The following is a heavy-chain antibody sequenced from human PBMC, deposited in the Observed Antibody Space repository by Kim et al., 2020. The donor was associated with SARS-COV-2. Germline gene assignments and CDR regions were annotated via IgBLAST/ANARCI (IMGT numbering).Heavy chain of an antibody. CDR1: GFTFSNAW. CDR3: TRDSSGVSTEDDAFDI. CDR2: IKSKTDGGTT. Sequence: GGSLRLSCAASGFTFSNAWMSWVRQAPGKGLEWVGRIKSKTDGGTTDYAAPVKGRFTISRDDSKNTLYLQMNSLKTEDTAVYYCTRDSSGVSTEDDAFDIWGQGAMVTVSS. V-gene: IGHV3-15*01. J-gene: IGHJ3*02. D-gene: IGHD3-22*01.